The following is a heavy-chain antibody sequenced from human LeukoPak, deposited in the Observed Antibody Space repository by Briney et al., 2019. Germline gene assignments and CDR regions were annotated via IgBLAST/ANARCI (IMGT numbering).Heavy chain of an antibody. J-gene: IGHJ3*02. CDR2: LSKSGNT. D-gene: IGHD3-9*01. CDR3: ARARYVNSFYAFDI. V-gene: IGHV4-59*01. CDR1: GGSISNYY. Sequence: SGTLSLTCTVSGGSISNYYWSWSRLPPGKGLEWIGYLSKSGNTNYSPSLKSRVTIFGDTSKNQFFLKLSSVTAADTAVYYCARARYVNSFYAFDIWGQGTLVTVSS.